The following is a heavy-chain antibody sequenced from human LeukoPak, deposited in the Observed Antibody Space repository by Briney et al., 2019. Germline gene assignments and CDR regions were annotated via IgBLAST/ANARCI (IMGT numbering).Heavy chain of an antibody. CDR2: IIPIFGTA. CDR3: ARSGGGYDFWSGYPYYFDY. Sequence: SVKVSXKASGGTFSSYAISWVRQAPGQGLEWMGRIIPIFGTANYAQKFQGRVTITTDESTSTAYMELSSLRSEDTAVYYCARSGGGYDFWSGYPYYFDYWGQGTLVTVSS. CDR1: GGTFSSYA. V-gene: IGHV1-69*05. D-gene: IGHD3-3*01. J-gene: IGHJ4*02.